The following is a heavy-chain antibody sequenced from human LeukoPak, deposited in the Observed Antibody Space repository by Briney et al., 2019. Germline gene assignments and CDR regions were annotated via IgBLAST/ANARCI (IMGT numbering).Heavy chain of an antibody. CDR2: TSATGYST. CDR1: GLTFSNYA. D-gene: IGHD3-10*01. J-gene: IGHJ4*02. Sequence: PGGSLRLSCAASGLTFSNYAMNWVRQAPGKGLEWVSGTSATGYSTYYADSVKGRFTISRDNSKNTLYLQMNSLRAEDTALYYCAKALSYGSGRHYFDSWGQGTLVTVSS. V-gene: IGHV3-23*01. CDR3: AKALSYGSGRHYFDS.